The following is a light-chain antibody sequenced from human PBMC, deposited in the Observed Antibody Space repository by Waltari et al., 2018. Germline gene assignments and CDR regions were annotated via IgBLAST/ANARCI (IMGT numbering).Light chain of an antibody. CDR2: YTSDSNQ. CDR3: MIFYSSAWV. Sequence: QAVLTQPSSLSASPGASASITCTLRSDITVGTYRILWYTQKAGSPPQFLLKYTSDSNQQRGSGVPSRFSGSKDASANAGVLLISGLQSEDEGDYYCMIFYSSAWVFGGGTKLTVL. V-gene: IGLV5-45*02. J-gene: IGLJ3*02. CDR1: SDITVGTYR.